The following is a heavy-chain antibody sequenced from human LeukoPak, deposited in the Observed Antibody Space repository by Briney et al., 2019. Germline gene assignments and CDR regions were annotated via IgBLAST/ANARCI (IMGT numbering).Heavy chain of an antibody. V-gene: IGHV3-23*01. CDR3: AKKIAVAGTVDY. J-gene: IGHJ4*02. CDR2: ISGSGGST. Sequence: PGGSLRLSCAASGFTFSSYAMSWVRQAPGKGLELVSAISGSGGSTYYADSVKGRFTISRDNSKNTLYLQMNSLRAEDTAVYYCAKKIAVAGTVDYWGQGTLVTVSS. CDR1: GFTFSSYA. D-gene: IGHD6-19*01.